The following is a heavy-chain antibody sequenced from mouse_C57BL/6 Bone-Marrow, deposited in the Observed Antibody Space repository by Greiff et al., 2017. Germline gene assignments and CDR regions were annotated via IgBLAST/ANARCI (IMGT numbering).Heavy chain of an antibody. CDR3: ARDGAGLPSWYFDV. Sequence: QVQLQQPGAELVMPGASVKLSCKASGYTFTSYWMHWVKQRPGQGLEWIGEIDPSDSYTNYNQKVKGKSTLTVDKSSSTAYMQLSSLTSEYSAVYYCARDGAGLPSWYFDVWGTGTTVTVSS. CDR1: GYTFTSYW. J-gene: IGHJ1*03. CDR2: IDPSDSYT. V-gene: IGHV1-69*01. D-gene: IGHD2-4*01.